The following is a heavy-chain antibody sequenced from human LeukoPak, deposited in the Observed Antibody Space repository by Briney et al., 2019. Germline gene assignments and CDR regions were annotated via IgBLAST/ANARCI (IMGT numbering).Heavy chain of an antibody. CDR2: ISYDGSNK. J-gene: IGHJ3*02. V-gene: IGHV3-30*03. CDR3: ARDHNAFDI. CDR1: GFTFSSYG. Sequence: PGGSLRLSCAASGFTFSSYGMHWVRQAPGKGLEWVAVISYDGSNKYYADSVKGRFTISRDNSKNTLYLQMNSLRAEDTAVYYCARDHNAFDIWGQGTMVTVSS.